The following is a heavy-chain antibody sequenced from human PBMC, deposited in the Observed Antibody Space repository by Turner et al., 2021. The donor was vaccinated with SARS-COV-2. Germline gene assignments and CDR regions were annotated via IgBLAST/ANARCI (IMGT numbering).Heavy chain of an antibody. CDR2: IRSTSIYI. CDR3: ARDYYDLWSGYYSYYYVMDV. Sequence: EVQLVESGGGLVKPGGSLRLSCAASGFTLSNYNMNWVRQAPGKGLEWVSSIRSTSIYIYYADSVKGRFTISRDNAKNSLYLQMNSLRAEDTAVYYCARDYYDLWSGYYSYYYVMDVWGQGTTVTVSS. D-gene: IGHD3-3*01. J-gene: IGHJ6*02. V-gene: IGHV3-21*01. CDR1: GFTLSNYN.